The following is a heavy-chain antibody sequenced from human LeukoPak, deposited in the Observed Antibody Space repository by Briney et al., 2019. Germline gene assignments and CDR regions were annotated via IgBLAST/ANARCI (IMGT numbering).Heavy chain of an antibody. CDR3: ARDLIGAYYFDY. J-gene: IGHJ4*02. Sequence: SETLSLTCTVSGGSLSSGGYYWGWIRQHPGKGLEWLGYIYYTGSTYYNASLKSRVIISIDTSKNQFSLKLSSVTAADTAVYYCARDLIGAYYFDYWGQGTLVTVSS. CDR2: IYYTGST. CDR1: GGSLSSGGYY. D-gene: IGHD2/OR15-2a*01. V-gene: IGHV4-31*03.